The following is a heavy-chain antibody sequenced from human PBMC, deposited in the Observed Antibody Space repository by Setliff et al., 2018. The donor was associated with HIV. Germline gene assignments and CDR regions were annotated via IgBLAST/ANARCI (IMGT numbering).Heavy chain of an antibody. CDR1: GGSISSSSYY. D-gene: IGHD3-22*01. CDR3: ARDMTNYYDRSGSFGWFAP. Sequence: SETLSLTCTVSGGSISSSSYYWGWIRQPPGKGLEWLGSIYSSGSPSYNPSLSSRLTISVDTSKNHVSLRLSSVTAADTAVYYCARDMTNYYDRSGSFGWFAPWGQGTPVTVSS. J-gene: IGHJ5*02. CDR2: IYSSGSP. V-gene: IGHV4-39*02.